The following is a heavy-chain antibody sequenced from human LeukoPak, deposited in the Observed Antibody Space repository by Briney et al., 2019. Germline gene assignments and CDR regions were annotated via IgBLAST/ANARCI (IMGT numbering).Heavy chain of an antibody. D-gene: IGHD3-10*01. CDR1: GGSFSGYY. CDR3: ASESRHRRRYGSGSYRRGSDYNWFDP. J-gene: IGHJ5*02. CDR2: INRSGST. V-gene: IGHV4-34*01. Sequence: SETLSLTCALYGGSFSGYYWSWIRQPPGKGLEWIGEINRSGSTNYNPSLKSRVTISVDTSKNQFSLKLSSVTAADTAVYYCASESRHRRRYGSGSYRRGSDYNWFDPWGQGTLVTLSS.